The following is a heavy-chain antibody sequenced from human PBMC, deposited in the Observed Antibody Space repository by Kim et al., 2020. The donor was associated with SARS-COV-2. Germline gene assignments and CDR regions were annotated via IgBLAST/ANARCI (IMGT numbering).Heavy chain of an antibody. D-gene: IGHD3-10*01. J-gene: IGHJ4*02. CDR1: GYTFTNYP. Sequence: ASVKVSCKNSGYTFTNYPMNWVRQAPGQGLEWMGWITTNTGNPTYAQGFTGRFVFSLDTSVSTAYLQINSLRPEDTAVYYCAPGDPYYFDYWGQGTLVTV. CDR2: ITTNTGNP. CDR3: APGDPYYFDY. V-gene: IGHV7-4-1*02.